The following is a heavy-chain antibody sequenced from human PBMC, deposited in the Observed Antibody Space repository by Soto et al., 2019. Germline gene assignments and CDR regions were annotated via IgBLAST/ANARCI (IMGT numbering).Heavy chain of an antibody. J-gene: IGHJ5*02. CDR1: GDCISRYY. Sequence: SLTLSLSGTFSGDCISRYYLSWIPQPPGKGLEWIGYINYSGSTNNYPPLNSRVTISADTNKNQYSLKLSSVTAADTALYYCATARRILESTGWFDPWGQGTLVTVSS. CDR3: ATARRILESTGWFDP. V-gene: IGHV4-59*01. CDR2: INYSGST. D-gene: IGHD1-1*01.